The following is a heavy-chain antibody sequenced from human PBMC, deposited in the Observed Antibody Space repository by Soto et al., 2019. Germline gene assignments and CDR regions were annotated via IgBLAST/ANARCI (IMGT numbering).Heavy chain of an antibody. Sequence: GASVKVSCKVSGYTLTELSMHWVRQAPGKGLEWMGGFDPEDGETIYAQKFQGRVTMTEDTSTDTAYMELSSLRSEDTAVYYCATGNRYYDSSGYYSEYFDYWGQGTLVTVSS. D-gene: IGHD3-22*01. J-gene: IGHJ4*02. V-gene: IGHV1-24*01. CDR3: ATGNRYYDSSGYYSEYFDY. CDR2: FDPEDGET. CDR1: GYTLTELS.